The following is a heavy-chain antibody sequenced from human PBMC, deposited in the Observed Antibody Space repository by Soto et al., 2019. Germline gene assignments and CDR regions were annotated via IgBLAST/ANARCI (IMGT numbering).Heavy chain of an antibody. CDR2: INAGNGNT. J-gene: IGHJ6*02. CDR1: GYTFTSYA. D-gene: IGHD2-15*01. Sequence: GGSVKVSCKASGYTFTSYAMHWVRRAPGQRLEWMGWINAGNGNTKYSQKFQGRVTITRDTSASTAYMELSSLRSEDTAVYYCAREPCSGGSCSVSYYYYGMDVWGQGTTVTVSS. CDR3: AREPCSGGSCSVSYYYYGMDV. V-gene: IGHV1-3*01.